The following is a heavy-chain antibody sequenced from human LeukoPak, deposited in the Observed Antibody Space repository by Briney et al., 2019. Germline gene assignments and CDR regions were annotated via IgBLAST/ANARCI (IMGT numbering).Heavy chain of an antibody. Sequence: AASVKVSCKASGGTFSSYAISWVRQAPGQGLEWMGRIIPIFGIANYAQKFQGRVTITADKSTSTAYMELSSLRSEDTAVYYRARDLALEYPKPGDIVAVPAAMPPPNYYYGMDVWGQGTTVTVSS. J-gene: IGHJ6*02. CDR2: IIPIFGIA. CDR1: GGTFSSYA. CDR3: ARDLALEYPKPGDIVAVPAAMPPPNYYYGMDV. D-gene: IGHD2-2*01. V-gene: IGHV1-69*04.